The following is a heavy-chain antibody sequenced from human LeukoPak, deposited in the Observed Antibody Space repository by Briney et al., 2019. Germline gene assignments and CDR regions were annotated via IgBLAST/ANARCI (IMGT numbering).Heavy chain of an antibody. V-gene: IGHV4-34*01. CDR3: ATEPAPGIDY. J-gene: IGHJ4*02. CDR2: INHSGST. CDR1: GGSFSGYY. Sequence: PSETLSLTCAVYGGSFSGYYWSWIRQPPGKGLEWIGEINHSGSTNYNPSLKSRVTISVDTSKNQFSLKLSSVTAADTAVYYCATEPAPGIDYWGQGTWSPSPQ. D-gene: IGHD3-10*01.